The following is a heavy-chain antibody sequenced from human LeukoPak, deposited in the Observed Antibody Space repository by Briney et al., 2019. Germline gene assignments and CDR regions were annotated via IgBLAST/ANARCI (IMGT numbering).Heavy chain of an antibody. CDR1: GGSISSSSYY. Sequence: PSETLSLTCTVSGGSISSSSYYWGWIRQPPGKGLEWIGSIYYSGSTYYNPSLKSRVTISVDTSKNQFSLKLSSVTAADTAVYYCARDLAYYDTSGSLVGAFDIWGQGTMVTVSS. CDR3: ARDLAYYDTSGSLVGAFDI. V-gene: IGHV4-39*02. D-gene: IGHD3-22*01. J-gene: IGHJ3*02. CDR2: IYYSGST.